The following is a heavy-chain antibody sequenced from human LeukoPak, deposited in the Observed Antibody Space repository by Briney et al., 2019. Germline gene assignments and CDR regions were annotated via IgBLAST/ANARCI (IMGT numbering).Heavy chain of an antibody. J-gene: IGHJ4*02. V-gene: IGHV3-48*02. CDR1: GFTFSSSS. CDR2: ISSSSSTT. Sequence: GRSLRLSCAASGFTFSSSSMNWVRQAPGKGLEWVSYISSSSSTTYYADSVKGRFTNSRDNAKNSLYLQMNSLRDEDTAVYYCARDGDGYSQFDYWGQGTLVTVSS. D-gene: IGHD5-24*01. CDR3: ARDGDGYSQFDY.